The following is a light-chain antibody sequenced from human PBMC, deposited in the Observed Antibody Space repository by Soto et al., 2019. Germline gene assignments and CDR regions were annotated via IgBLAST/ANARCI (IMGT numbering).Light chain of an antibody. V-gene: IGKV3-11*01. J-gene: IGKJ4*01. CDR2: DTF. CDR3: QQRSSWPLT. Sequence: IVLTQSPGSRSLSPGETATLTCRASQDITTYLAWYQQKPGQAPRLFIYDTFNRASSAPDRFSGSGSGTVFTLTITNVAPEDSAVYFCQQRSSWPLTFGGGTKV. CDR1: QDITTY.